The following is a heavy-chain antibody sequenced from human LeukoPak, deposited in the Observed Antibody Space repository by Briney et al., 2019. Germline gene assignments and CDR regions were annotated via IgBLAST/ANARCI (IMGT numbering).Heavy chain of an antibody. CDR1: GFTFSSYG. V-gene: IGHV3-30*02. CDR3: EKGRQYQFDY. D-gene: IGHD2-2*01. Sequence: GGSLRLSCAASGFTFSSYGMHWVRQAPGKGLEWVAFIRSDADNRYYVDSVKGRFTISRDNSKNTLSLQMNSLRVEETAIYYCEKGRQYQFDYWGQGTLVTVSS. J-gene: IGHJ4*01. CDR2: IRSDADNR.